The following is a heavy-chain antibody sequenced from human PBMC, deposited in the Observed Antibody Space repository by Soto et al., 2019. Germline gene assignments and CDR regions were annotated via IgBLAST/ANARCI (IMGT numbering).Heavy chain of an antibody. V-gene: IGHV3-11*01. Sequence: QVQLVESGGGLVKPGGSLRLSCAASGFTFSDYYMSWIRQAPGEGLEWVSYISSSGSTIYYADSVKGRFTISRDNAKNSLYLQMNSLRAEDTAVYYCARDMRGGYCSGGSCLKLFDYWGQGTLVTVSS. CDR2: ISSSGSTI. D-gene: IGHD2-15*01. J-gene: IGHJ4*02. CDR3: ARDMRGGYCSGGSCLKLFDY. CDR1: GFTFSDYY.